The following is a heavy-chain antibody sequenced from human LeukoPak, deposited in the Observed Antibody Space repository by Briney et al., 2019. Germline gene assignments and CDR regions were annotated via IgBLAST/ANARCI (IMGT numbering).Heavy chain of an antibody. Sequence: GASVKVSCKASGYPFTDYGIGWVRQAPGQGPEWMGWISAYNGNTNYAQKIQGRVTMTTDPSTSTVYMELKSLRSDDTAVYYCARRFKQDVLGTTMGWFDPWGLGTLITVSS. CDR2: ISAYNGNT. CDR1: GYPFTDYG. CDR3: ARRFKQDVLGTTMGWFDP. D-gene: IGHD1-26*01. J-gene: IGHJ5*02. V-gene: IGHV1-18*01.